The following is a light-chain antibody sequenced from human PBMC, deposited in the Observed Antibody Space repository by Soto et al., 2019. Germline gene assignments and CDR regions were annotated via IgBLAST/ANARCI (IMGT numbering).Light chain of an antibody. CDR3: QQYINWPPYT. Sequence: EIVMTQSPATLSVSPGERATLSCRASQSVSSNLAWYQQKPGQAPRLLIYGASTRATGIPVRFSGSGSGTEFALTISSLQSEDFAVYYCQQYINWPPYTFGQGTKLDIK. CDR2: GAS. CDR1: QSVSSN. J-gene: IGKJ2*01. V-gene: IGKV3-15*01.